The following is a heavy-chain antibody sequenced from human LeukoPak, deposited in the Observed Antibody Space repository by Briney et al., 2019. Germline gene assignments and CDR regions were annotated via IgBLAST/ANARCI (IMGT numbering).Heavy chain of an antibody. V-gene: IGHV4-34*01. CDR1: GGSFSGYY. CDR3: AKAAIRVRRAFDI. Sequence: SETLSLTCAVYGGSFSGYYWSWIRQPPGKGLGWIGEINHSGSTNYNPSLKSRVTISVDTSKNQFSLKLSSVTAADTAVYYCAKAAIRVRRAFDIWGQGTMVTVSS. D-gene: IGHD4-11*01. J-gene: IGHJ3*02. CDR2: INHSGST.